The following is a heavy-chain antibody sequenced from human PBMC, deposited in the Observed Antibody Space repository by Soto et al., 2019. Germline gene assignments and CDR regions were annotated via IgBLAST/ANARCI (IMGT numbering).Heavy chain of an antibody. V-gene: IGHV3-23*01. J-gene: IGHJ4*02. CDR3: ARVRHAHYSSESGGYSES. CDR2: INVGGRV. CDR1: GFTFSNYG. Sequence: EVQLLESGGGLVQPGGSLRLSCAASGFTFSNYGMTWVRQAPGKGLEWVSAINVGGRVYDADSVKGRFTISRDNSKNTLYLQMDSLRAEDTGVYYCARVRHAHYSSESGGYSESRGQGTQVTVSS. D-gene: IGHD3-22*01.